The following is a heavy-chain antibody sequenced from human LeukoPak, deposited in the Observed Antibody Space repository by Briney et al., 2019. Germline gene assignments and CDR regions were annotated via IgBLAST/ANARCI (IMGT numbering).Heavy chain of an antibody. CDR1: GFTFGTHW. CDR2: INGDGSSA. CDR3: ARTVISSGFFGVPDY. D-gene: IGHD3-3*01. V-gene: IGHV3-74*01. J-gene: IGHJ4*02. Sequence: GGSLRLSCAASGFTFGTHWMPWARQAPGKGLVWVSRINGDGSSATYADSVKGRFTISRDNAKNTLYLQMNSLRAEDTAVYYCARTVISSGFFGVPDYWGQGTLVTVSS.